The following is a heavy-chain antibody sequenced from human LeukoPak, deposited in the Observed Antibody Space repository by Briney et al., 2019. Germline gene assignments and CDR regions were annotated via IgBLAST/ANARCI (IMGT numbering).Heavy chain of an antibody. V-gene: IGHV3-21*01. CDR3: ARVKRYYDSSGYYLAFFDY. D-gene: IGHD3-22*01. Sequence: GRSLRLSCAASRFTFSSYSMNWDRHAPKKGREWVSSISSSISYIYYADSVKGRFTIPTDNDKNSLYLQMNSLRAADTAVYYCARVKRYYDSSGYYLAFFDYWGEGAMVTVSS. J-gene: IGHJ4*02. CDR2: ISSSISYI. CDR1: RFTFSSYS.